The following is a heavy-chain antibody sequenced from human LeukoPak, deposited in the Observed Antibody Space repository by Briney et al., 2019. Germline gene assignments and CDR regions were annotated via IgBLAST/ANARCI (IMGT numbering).Heavy chain of an antibody. Sequence: GGSLRLSCAASGFTFSSYAMSWVRQAPGKGLEWVSAISGSGGSTYYADSVKGRLTISRDNSKNTLYLQMNSLRAEDTAVYYCAKFEINYYGSGSYYNGWGQGTLVTVSS. V-gene: IGHV3-23*01. CDR2: ISGSGGST. CDR1: GFTFSSYA. J-gene: IGHJ4*02. D-gene: IGHD3-10*01. CDR3: AKFEINYYGSGSYYNG.